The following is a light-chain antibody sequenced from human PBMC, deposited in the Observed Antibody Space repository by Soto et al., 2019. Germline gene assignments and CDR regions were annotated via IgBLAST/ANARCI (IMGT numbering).Light chain of an antibody. Sequence: ENVFTPAPGLLSFSSGGKAPLSLRAIQSVSSSYLAWYQQKPGQAPRLLIYGASSRATGIPDRFSGSGSGTDFALTISRLEPEDFAAYYCQQYGSSQAWTFGQGTKVDIK. CDR1: QSVSSSY. CDR2: GAS. V-gene: IGKV3-20*01. CDR3: QQYGSSQAWT. J-gene: IGKJ1*01.